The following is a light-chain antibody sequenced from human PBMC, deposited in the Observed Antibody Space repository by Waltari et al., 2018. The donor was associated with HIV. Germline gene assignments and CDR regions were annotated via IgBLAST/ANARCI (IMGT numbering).Light chain of an antibody. CDR1: SSDVGSYNL. J-gene: IGLJ2*01. Sequence: QSALTQPRSVSGSPGQSVAISCTGTSSDVGSYNLVSWYQQHPGKAPKLMIYEVSKRPSGVSNRFSGSKSGNTASLTISGLQAEDEADYYCCSYAGSVVFGGGTKLTVL. CDR3: CSYAGSVV. CDR2: EVS. V-gene: IGLV2-23*02.